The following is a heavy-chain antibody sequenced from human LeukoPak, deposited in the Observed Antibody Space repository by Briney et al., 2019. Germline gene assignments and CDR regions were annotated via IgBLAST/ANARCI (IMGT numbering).Heavy chain of an antibody. Sequence: GGSLRLSCAASGITFSGSGMSWVRQAPGKGLEWVSTISGSGSNTHYADSVKGRFTISRDNYKDTLYMQMNSLRVEDTAVYYCAKVTSKLATIRGYFDYWGQGTLVTVSS. D-gene: IGHD5-24*01. J-gene: IGHJ4*02. CDR1: GITFSGSG. V-gene: IGHV3-23*01. CDR3: AKVTSKLATIRGYFDY. CDR2: ISGSGSNT.